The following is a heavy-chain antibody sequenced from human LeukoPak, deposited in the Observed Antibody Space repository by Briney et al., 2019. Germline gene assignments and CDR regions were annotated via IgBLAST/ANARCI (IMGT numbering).Heavy chain of an antibody. V-gene: IGHV3-74*01. CDR2: INRDGSTT. CDR1: GFTFSNYW. Sequence: GSLRLSCSASGFTFSNYWVHWVRQAPGKGLVWVSRINRDGSTTNYADSVKGRFTVSRDNAKNTLNLQMNSLRAEDTAVYYCARDRKSGESSEIDFWGQGTLVTVSS. CDR3: ARDRKSGESSEIDF. D-gene: IGHD3-10*01. J-gene: IGHJ4*02.